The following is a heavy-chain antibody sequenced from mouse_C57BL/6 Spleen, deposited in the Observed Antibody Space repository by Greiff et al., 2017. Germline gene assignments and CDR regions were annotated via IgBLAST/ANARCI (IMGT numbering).Heavy chain of an antibody. CDR2: ISYSGST. Sequence: EVQLQESGPGMVKPSQSLSLTCTVTGYSITSGYDWHWIRHFPGNKLEWMGYISYSGSTHYNPSLKSRISITLDNSTNPFFMKLNSVTTDDTATYYCARDKGYYYAMDYWGQGTSVTVSS. V-gene: IGHV3-1*01. CDR1: GYSITSGYD. J-gene: IGHJ4*01. CDR3: ARDKGYYYAMDY.